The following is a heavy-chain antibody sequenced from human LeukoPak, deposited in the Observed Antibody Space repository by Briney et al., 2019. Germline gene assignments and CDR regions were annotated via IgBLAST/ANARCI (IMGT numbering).Heavy chain of an antibody. CDR1: GYSFTSYW. CDR2: IYPGDSDT. CDR3: ARLGGFFGDYYYYGMDV. V-gene: IGHV5-51*01. J-gene: IGHJ6*02. Sequence: GESLKISCKGSGYSFTSYWIGWVRQIPGKGLGWMGIIYPGDSDTRYSPSFQGQVTISADKSISTAYLQWSSLKASDTAMYYCARLGGFFGDYYYYGMDVWGQGTTVTVSS. D-gene: IGHD3-3*01.